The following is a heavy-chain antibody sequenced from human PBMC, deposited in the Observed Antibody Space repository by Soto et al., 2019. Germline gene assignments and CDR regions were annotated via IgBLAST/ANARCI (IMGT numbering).Heavy chain of an antibody. CDR3: ARFLWTGRTSDDY. J-gene: IGHJ4*02. CDR2: IYYNGTT. V-gene: IGHV4-31*03. D-gene: IGHD1-1*01. Sequence: TSETLSLTCTVSGGSISSPNFYWSWIRQHPGKGLEWIGHIYYNGTTYYNPTLKSRVSISVDTSKNQFSLKLSSVTAEDTAVHYCARFLWTGRTSDDYWGQGTLVTVSS. CDR1: GGSISSPNFY.